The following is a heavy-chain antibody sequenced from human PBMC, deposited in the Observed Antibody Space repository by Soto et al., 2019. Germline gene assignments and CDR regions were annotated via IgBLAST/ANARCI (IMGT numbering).Heavy chain of an antibody. V-gene: IGHV3-48*03. D-gene: IGHD4-17*01. J-gene: IGHJ6*02. Sequence: RGSLRLSCSASVFTFSSYEMNWVRQAPGKGLEWVSYISSSGSTIYYADSVKGRFTISRDNAKNSLYLQMNSLRAEDTAVYYCARDQNWVNGGPSYGMDVWGQGTTVTVSS. CDR1: VFTFSSYE. CDR2: ISSSGSTI. CDR3: ARDQNWVNGGPSYGMDV.